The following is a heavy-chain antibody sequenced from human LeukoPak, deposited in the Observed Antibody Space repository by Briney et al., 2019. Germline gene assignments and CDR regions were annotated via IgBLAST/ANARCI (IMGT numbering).Heavy chain of an antibody. CDR3: ARDSSWYIDY. Sequence: QPGGSLRLSCAASGFTFSSYSMNWVRQAPGKGLEWVSYISSSSTIYYADSVKGRFTISRDNAKNSLYLQMNSLRAEDTAVYYCARDSSWYIDYWGQGTLVTVSS. CDR1: GFTFSSYS. J-gene: IGHJ4*02. CDR2: ISSSSTI. D-gene: IGHD3-10*01. V-gene: IGHV3-48*01.